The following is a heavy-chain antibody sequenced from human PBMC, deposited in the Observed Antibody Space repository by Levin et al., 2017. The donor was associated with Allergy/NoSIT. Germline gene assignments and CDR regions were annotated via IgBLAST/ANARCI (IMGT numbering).Heavy chain of an antibody. CDR2: IYYSGST. CDR3: ARYLGDYWDSPVNYYYYYGMDV. V-gene: IGHV4-59*01. J-gene: IGHJ6*02. D-gene: IGHD4-17*01. CDR1: GGSIRSYY. Sequence: SQTLSLTCTVSGGSIRSYYWSWIRQPPGKGLEWIGYIYYSGSTNYNPSLKSRVTISVDTSKNQFSLKLSSVTAADTAVYYCARYLGDYWDSPVNYYYYYGMDVWGQGTTVTVSS.